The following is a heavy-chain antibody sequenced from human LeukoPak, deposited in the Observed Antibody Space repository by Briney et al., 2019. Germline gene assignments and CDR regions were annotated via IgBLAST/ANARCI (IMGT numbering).Heavy chain of an antibody. CDR2: ISAYNGNT. V-gene: IGHV1-18*01. CDR3: AIHSGYNVEWVSLDY. CDR1: GYTFTSYG. D-gene: IGHD5-24*01. Sequence: ASVKVSCKASGYTFTSYGISWVRQAPGQGLEWMGWISAYNGNTNYAQKLEGRVTMTTDTSTSTVYMELRGLRSEDTAVYYSAIHSGYNVEWVSLDYW. J-gene: IGHJ4*01.